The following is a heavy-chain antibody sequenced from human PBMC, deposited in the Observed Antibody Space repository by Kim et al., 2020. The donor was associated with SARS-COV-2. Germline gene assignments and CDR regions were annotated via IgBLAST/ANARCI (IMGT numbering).Heavy chain of an antibody. D-gene: IGHD6-19*01. Sequence: SYNPSLKSRLTVSVDTSKNQFYLKLGSVAAADTAVDYCARGIGAVAIFDSWGQGTLVTVSS. J-gene: IGHJ4*02. CDR3: ARGIGAVAIFDS. V-gene: IGHV4-59*09.